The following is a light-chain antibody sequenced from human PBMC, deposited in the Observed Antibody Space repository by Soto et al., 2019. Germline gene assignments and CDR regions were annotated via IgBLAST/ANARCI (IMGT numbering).Light chain of an antibody. CDR3: QHYDNLPYT. J-gene: IGKJ2*01. Sequence: DTQMTQSPSSLSASVGDRVTITCQASQDISNYLNWYQQKPGKAPKLLIYDASNLETGVPSRFRGSGSGTDFTFTISSLQHKDIATYYCQHYDNLPYTFGRGTKVDIK. CDR1: QDISNY. CDR2: DAS. V-gene: IGKV1-33*01.